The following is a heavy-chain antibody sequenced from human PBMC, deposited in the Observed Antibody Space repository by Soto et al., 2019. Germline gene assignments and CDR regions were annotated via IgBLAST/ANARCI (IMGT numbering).Heavy chain of an antibody. CDR2: IYYSGST. V-gene: IGHV4-39*01. D-gene: IGHD5-12*01. J-gene: IGHJ4*02. Sequence: SETLSLTCTVSGGSISSGSYYWGWIRQPPGKGLEWIGSIYYSGSTYYNPSLKSRVTISIDTSKNQFSLKLSSVTAADTAVYYCARHPARYSGYDYNFDYWGQGTLVTVSS. CDR1: GGSISSGSYY. CDR3: ARHPARYSGYDYNFDY.